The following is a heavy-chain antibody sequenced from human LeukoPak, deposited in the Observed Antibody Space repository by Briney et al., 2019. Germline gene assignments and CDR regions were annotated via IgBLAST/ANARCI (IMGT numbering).Heavy chain of an antibody. D-gene: IGHD3-10*01. CDR1: GYSFTNYW. CDR2: IYPGDSDT. CDR3: PRSFLMRSAWFDP. Sequence: GESLKISCKGSGYSFTNYWIGWVRQMPGKGLEWMGIIYPGDSDTRYSPSFQGQVTISADKSISTAYLQWNSLKASDTAMYYYPRSFLMRSAWFDPWGQGTLVTVSS. J-gene: IGHJ5*02. V-gene: IGHV5-51*01.